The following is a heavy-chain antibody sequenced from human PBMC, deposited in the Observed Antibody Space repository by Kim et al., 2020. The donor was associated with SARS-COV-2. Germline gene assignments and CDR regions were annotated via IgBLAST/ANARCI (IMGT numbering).Heavy chain of an antibody. J-gene: IGHJ6*02. CDR3: ARERVVPAANYYYGMDV. D-gene: IGHD2-2*01. CDR2: ISSGGST. Sequence: GGSLRLSCAASGFTVSSNYMSWVRQAPGKGLEWVSVISSGGSTYYADSVKGRFTISRHNSKNTLYLQMNRLRAEGTAVYYCARERVVPAANYYYGMDVWGQGTTVTVSS. CDR1: GFTVSSNY. V-gene: IGHV3-53*04.